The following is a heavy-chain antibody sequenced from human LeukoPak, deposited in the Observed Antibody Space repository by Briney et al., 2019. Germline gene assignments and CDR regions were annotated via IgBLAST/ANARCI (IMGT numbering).Heavy chain of an antibody. J-gene: IGHJ4*02. V-gene: IGHV3-21*01. Sequence: PGGSLRLSCAASGFTFSSYSMNWVRQAPGKGLEWVSSISSSSSYIYYADSVKGRFTISRDNAKNSLYLQMNSLRAEDTAVYYCARDGNYYDPTYYFDYWGQGTLVTVSS. CDR1: GFTFSSYS. D-gene: IGHD3-22*01. CDR2: ISSSSSYI. CDR3: ARDGNYYDPTYYFDY.